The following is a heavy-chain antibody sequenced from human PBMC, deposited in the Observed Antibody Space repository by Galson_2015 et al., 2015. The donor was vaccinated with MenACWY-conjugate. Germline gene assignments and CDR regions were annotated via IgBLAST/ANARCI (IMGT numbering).Heavy chain of an antibody. Sequence: SLRLSCAASGFTFSIYSMNWVRRAPGKGLEWVSSISSTSTTYIYNADSVNSRFATSRDNAKNSLYLQMNSLRAEDTAVYYCARVQYYDFWRGMDVWGQGTTVTVSS. CDR3: ARVQYYDFWRGMDV. CDR1: GFTFSIYS. J-gene: IGHJ6*02. V-gene: IGHV3-21*01. CDR2: ISSTSTTYI. D-gene: IGHD3-3*01.